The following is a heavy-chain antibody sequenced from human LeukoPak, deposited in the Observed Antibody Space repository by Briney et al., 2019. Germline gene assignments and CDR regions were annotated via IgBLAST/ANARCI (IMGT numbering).Heavy chain of an antibody. CDR2: ISAYNGNT. D-gene: IGHD2-2*02. CDR3: ARTKQDIVVVPAALRGNWFDP. CDR1: GYTFTSYG. V-gene: IGHV1-18*01. Sequence: AASVKVSCKASGYTFTSYGISWVRQAPGQGLEWMGWISAYNGNTNYAQKLQGRVTMTTDTSTSTAYMELRSLRSDGTAVYYCARTKQDIVVVPAALRGNWFDPWGQGTLVTVSS. J-gene: IGHJ5*02.